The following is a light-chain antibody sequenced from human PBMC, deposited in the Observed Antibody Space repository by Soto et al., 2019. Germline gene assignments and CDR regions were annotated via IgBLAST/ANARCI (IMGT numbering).Light chain of an antibody. CDR3: QQYGSSGT. J-gene: IGKJ1*01. Sequence: EIVMTQSPATLSVSPGERAALPCRASQSVSSTLAWYQQKPGQAPRLLIYGASNRATGIPDRFSGSGSGTDFTLTISRLEPEDFAVYYCQQYGSSGTFGQGTKVDI. CDR2: GAS. CDR1: QSVSST. V-gene: IGKV3-20*01.